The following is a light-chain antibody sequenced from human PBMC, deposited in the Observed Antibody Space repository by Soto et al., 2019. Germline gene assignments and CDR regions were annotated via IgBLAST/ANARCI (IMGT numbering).Light chain of an antibody. J-gene: IGKJ5*01. V-gene: IGKV4-1*01. Sequence: DIVMTQSPDSLAVSLGERATINCKSSQSVLYSSNNKNYLAWYQQRPGQTPNLLIYWASTRKSGVPDRFSGSGSGTDFTLTISSLQAEDVAVYYCQHYYAHPPTFGQGTRLEIK. CDR3: QHYYAHPPT. CDR1: QSVLYSSNNKNY. CDR2: WAS.